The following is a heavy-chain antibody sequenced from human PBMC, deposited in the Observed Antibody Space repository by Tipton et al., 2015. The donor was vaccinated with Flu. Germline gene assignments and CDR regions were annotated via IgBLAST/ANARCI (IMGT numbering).Heavy chain of an antibody. J-gene: IGHJ4*02. D-gene: IGHD3-10*01. CDR1: GFTVSSNY. V-gene: IGHV3-53*01. CDR3: ARGYYYGSGRSATSDY. Sequence: SLRLSCAASGFTVSSNYMSWVRQAPGKGLEWVSVIYSGGSTYYADSVKGRFTISRDNAKNSLYLQMNSLRAEDTAVYYCARGYYYGSGRSATSDYWGQGTLVTVSS. CDR2: IYSGGST.